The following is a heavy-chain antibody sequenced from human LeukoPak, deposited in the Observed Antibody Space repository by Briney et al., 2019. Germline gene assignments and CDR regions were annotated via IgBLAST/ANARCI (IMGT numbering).Heavy chain of an antibody. CDR2: IYSGGST. V-gene: IGHV3-53*01. Sequence: GGSLRLSCAASGVTVSSNYMSWVRQAPGKGLEWVSVIYSGGSTNYADSVKGRFTISRDNSMNTLYLQMNSLRAEDTAVYYCARLDSTGTTRWFDPWGQGTLVTVSS. CDR3: ARLDSTGTTRWFDP. D-gene: IGHD1-1*01. CDR1: GVTVSSNY. J-gene: IGHJ5*02.